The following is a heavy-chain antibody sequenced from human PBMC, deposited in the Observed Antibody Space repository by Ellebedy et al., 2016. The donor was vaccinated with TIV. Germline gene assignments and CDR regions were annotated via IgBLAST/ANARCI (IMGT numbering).Heavy chain of an antibody. CDR3: AKGSVWELLLTCFDY. Sequence: GESLKISCTASGFTFNNYAMNWVRQAPGKGLEWVSGISGSGGSTHYADSVKGRFSISRDNSKHTLYVRMNSLSVEDTAVYYCAKGSVWELLLTCFDYWGQGTLVTVSS. D-gene: IGHD1-26*01. CDR1: GFTFNNYA. J-gene: IGHJ4*02. CDR2: ISGSGGST. V-gene: IGHV3-23*01.